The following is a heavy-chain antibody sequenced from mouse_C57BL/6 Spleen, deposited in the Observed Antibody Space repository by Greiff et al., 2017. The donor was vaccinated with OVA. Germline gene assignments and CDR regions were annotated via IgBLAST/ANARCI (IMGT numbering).Heavy chain of an antibody. D-gene: IGHD6-1*01. J-gene: IGHJ1*03. CDR3: AGGQPLFWYFDV. V-gene: IGHV1-55*01. CDR1: GYTFTSYW. CDR2: IYPGSGST. Sequence: VQLQQSGAELVKPGASVKMSCKASGYTFTSYWITWVKQRPGQGLEWIGDIYPGSGSTNYNEKFKSKATLTVDTSSSTAYMQLSSLTSEDSAVYYCAGGQPLFWYFDVWGTGTTVTVSS.